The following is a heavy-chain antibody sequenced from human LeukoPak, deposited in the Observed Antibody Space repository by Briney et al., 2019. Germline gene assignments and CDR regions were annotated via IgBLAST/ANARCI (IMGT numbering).Heavy chain of an antibody. V-gene: IGHV1-3*04. CDR2: INTGKAKT. D-gene: IGHD3-10*01. CDR3: ARAGATGSFFDY. J-gene: IGHJ4*02. Sequence: ASVKVSCKTSGYTLTQYPTHWVRQAPGQGLEWVGWINTGKAKTKYSEKFQGRVTFTGDTSATTAYMELSSLRSEDTAVYYCARAGATGSFFDYWGQGTLVTVSS. CDR1: GYTLTQYP.